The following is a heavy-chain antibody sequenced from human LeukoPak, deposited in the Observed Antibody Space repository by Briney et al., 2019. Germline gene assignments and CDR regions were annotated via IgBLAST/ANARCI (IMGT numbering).Heavy chain of an antibody. CDR1: GGSISSHY. CDR3: GRLVNGGYSGYDFGTLKYYFDY. D-gene: IGHD5-12*01. CDR2: IYYSGST. J-gene: IGHJ4*02. Sequence: PSETLSLTCTVSGGSISSHYWSWIRQPPGKGLEWIGYIYYSGSTNYNPSLKSRVTISVDTSKNQFSLKLSSVTAADTAVYYCGRLVNGGYSGYDFGTLKYYFDYWGQGTLVTVSS. V-gene: IGHV4-59*11.